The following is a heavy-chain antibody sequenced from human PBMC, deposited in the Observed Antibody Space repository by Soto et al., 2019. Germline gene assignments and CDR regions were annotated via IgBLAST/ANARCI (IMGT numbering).Heavy chain of an antibody. Sequence: GGSHRIALAAFGFTFFSSPMRWVRQAPGKGLEWVSAISGSGGSTYYADSVKGRFTISRDNSKNTLYLQMNSLRAEDTAVYYCAKGDDIVLVPAATGLDYWGQGT. CDR1: GFTFFSSP. D-gene: IGHD2-2*01. V-gene: IGHV3-23*01. CDR2: ISGSGGST. J-gene: IGHJ4*02. CDR3: AKGDDIVLVPAATGLDY.